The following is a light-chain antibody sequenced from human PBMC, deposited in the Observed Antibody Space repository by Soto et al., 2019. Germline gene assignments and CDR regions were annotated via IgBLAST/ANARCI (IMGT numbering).Light chain of an antibody. CDR3: QQLHTFPLT. CDR1: QSISTY. CDR2: AAS. V-gene: IGKV1-9*01. J-gene: IGKJ3*01. Sequence: GVRVTITCGASQSISTYLIWYQQKPGKAPKLLIYAASTLQSGVPSRITGSGSGTEFTLTISSLQPEDFATYYCQQLHTFPLTFGPGTKVDIK.